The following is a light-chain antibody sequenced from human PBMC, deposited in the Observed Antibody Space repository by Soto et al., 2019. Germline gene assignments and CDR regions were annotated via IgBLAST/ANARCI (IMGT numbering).Light chain of an antibody. Sequence: QSVLTQPPSASGSPGQSVTISCTGTSSDVGFYNYVSWYQQHPGEAPKLLIYDVTKRPSGVPDRFSGSKSGNTASLTVSGLQAEDEALYYCTSYAGSDNLGVFGGGTKVTV. CDR1: SSDVGFYNY. CDR2: DVT. J-gene: IGLJ2*01. V-gene: IGLV2-8*01. CDR3: TSYAGSDNLGV.